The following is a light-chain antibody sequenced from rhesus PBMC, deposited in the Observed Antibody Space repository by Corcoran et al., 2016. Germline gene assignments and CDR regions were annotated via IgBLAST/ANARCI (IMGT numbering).Light chain of an antibody. J-gene: IGKJ3*01. V-gene: IGKV1-43*02. CDR2: AAS. CDR1: QGISTY. Sequence: DIQMTQSPSSLSASVGDRVTITCRASQGISTYLNWYQQNPGKAPKRLIYAASSLESGVPSRFSGSGSGTDFTLTISRLPPEDFATYYCLQYNSDPPTFGPGTKLDIK. CDR3: LQYNSDPPT.